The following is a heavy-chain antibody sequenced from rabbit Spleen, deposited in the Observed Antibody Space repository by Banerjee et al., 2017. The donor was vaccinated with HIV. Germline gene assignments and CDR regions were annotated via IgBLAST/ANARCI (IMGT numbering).Heavy chain of an antibody. D-gene: IGHD1-1*01. Sequence: QEQLVESGGDLVKPEGSLTLTCTASGFSFSSSYWMCWVRQAPGKGLEWIACIYGGSSSSNYVSGWAERRLFTSKKSSTTAAPRITSMTAAARATYYCARGLVGVSGWNFYLWGPGTLVTVS. J-gene: IGHJ4*01. CDR2: IYGGSSSSN. V-gene: IGHV1S45*01. CDR1: GFSFSSSYW. CDR3: ARGLVGVSGWNFYL.